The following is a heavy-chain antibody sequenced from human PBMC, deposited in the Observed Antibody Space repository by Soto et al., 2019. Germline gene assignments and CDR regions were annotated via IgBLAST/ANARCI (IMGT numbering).Heavy chain of an antibody. CDR1: GGSISTGGDGDY. CDR2: IYFTGTT. Sequence: QVQLQESGPGLVKPSQTLSLSCTVSGGSISTGGDGDYWAWIRQRPEQGLEWIGYIYFTGTTYYTPSLQSRFTISVDTSKNQFSLKLTSVTAADTDVYYCARSAAALGGGWFDPWGQGTLVTVSS. CDR3: ARSAAALGGGWFDP. J-gene: IGHJ5*02. D-gene: IGHD6-25*01. V-gene: IGHV4-31*03.